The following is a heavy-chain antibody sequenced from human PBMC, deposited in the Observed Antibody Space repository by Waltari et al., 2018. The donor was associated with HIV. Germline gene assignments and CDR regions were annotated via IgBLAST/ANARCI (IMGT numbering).Heavy chain of an antibody. CDR3: ARNIVGATPDWYFDL. J-gene: IGHJ2*01. CDR2: IYSGGST. D-gene: IGHD1-26*01. CDR1: GFTVSSNY. V-gene: IGHV3-53*04. Sequence: VQPGGSLRLSCAASGFTVSSNYMSWVRQAPGKGLEWVSVIYSGGSTYYADSVKGRFTISRHNSKNTLYLQMNSLRAEDTAVYYCARNIVGATPDWYFDLWGRGTLVTVYS.